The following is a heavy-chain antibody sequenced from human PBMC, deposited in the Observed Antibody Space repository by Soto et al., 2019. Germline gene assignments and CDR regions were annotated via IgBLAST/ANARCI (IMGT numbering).Heavy chain of an antibody. D-gene: IGHD1-26*01. V-gene: IGHV1-18*01. J-gene: IGHJ4*02. Sequence: QIQLEQSGAEVKTPGASVKVSCKASGYTFTSYGISWVRQAPGQGLEWVGWISPYTGNRNYTESLQGRVTMTTDTSTSPAYRELKSLTSDDTAVYFCARIRSRTNTPEARLDHWGQGSLVTVSS. CDR1: GYTFTSYG. CDR2: ISPYTGNR. CDR3: ARIRSRTNTPEARLDH.